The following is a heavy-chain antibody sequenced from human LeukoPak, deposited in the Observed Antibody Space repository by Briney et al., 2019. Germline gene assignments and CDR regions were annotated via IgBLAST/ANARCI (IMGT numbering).Heavy chain of an antibody. CDR1: GGSISSGSYY. D-gene: IGHD3-3*01. J-gene: IGHJ4*02. CDR3: ARGRTYDFWSGYYDY. CDR2: IYTSGST. V-gene: IGHV4-61*02. Sequence: SETLSLTCTVSGGSISSGSYYWSWIRQPAGKGLEWIGRIYTSGSTNYNPSLKSRVTISVDTSKNQFSLKLSSVTAADTAVYYCARGRTYDFWSGYYDYWGQGTLVTVSS.